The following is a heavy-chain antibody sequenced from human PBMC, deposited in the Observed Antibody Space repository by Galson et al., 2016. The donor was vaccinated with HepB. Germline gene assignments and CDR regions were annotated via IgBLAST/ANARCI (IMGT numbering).Heavy chain of an antibody. J-gene: IGHJ4*02. CDR3: ARDRLASGNHLDY. D-gene: IGHD4-23*01. V-gene: IGHV3-33*08. Sequence: SLRLSCAASGFTFSSYAMSRVRQAPGKGLEWVAVIWHDGSNKYYADSVKGRFTISRDSSTLYLQMNSLRAEDTAVYYCARDRLASGNHLDYWGQGTLVTVSS. CDR2: IWHDGSNK. CDR1: GFTFSSYA.